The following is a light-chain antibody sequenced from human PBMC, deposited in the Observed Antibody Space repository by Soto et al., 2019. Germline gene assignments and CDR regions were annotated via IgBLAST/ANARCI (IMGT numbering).Light chain of an antibody. Sequence: EIVLTQSPATLSVSPGERATLSCRASQSVGNNFAWYQQKPGQAPRLLIFATSTRATGVPARFSGSGSGTEFTLTISSLQSEDFAVYYCQQYGDWPLTFGGGPRLRSN. V-gene: IGKV3-15*01. J-gene: IGKJ4*01. CDR3: QQYGDWPLT. CDR1: QSVGNN. CDR2: ATS.